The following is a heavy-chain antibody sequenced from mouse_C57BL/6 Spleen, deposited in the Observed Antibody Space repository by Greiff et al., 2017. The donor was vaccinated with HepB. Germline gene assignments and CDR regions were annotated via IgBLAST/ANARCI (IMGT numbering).Heavy chain of an antibody. D-gene: IGHD2-1*01. Sequence: VQLKQSGAELVRPGSSVKMSCKTSGYTFTSYGINWVTQRPGQGLEWIGYIYIGNGYTEYNEKFKGKATLTSDTSSSTADMQLSSLTSEDSAIYFCASCYGNYVDYAMDYWGQGTSVTVSS. J-gene: IGHJ4*01. CDR3: ASCYGNYVDYAMDY. V-gene: IGHV1-58*01. CDR2: IYIGNGYT. CDR1: GYTFTSYG.